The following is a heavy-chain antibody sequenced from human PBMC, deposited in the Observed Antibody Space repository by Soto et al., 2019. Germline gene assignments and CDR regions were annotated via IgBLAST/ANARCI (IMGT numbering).Heavy chain of an antibody. V-gene: IGHV4-59*01. D-gene: IGHD3-16*01. J-gene: IGHJ4*02. Sequence: PSETLSLTCTVSGDSITDYYWTWIRQTPGKGLEWIGYIYTSLSTNYNPSLKSRVTISVDTSKNQFSLNLNSVTTADTAVYYCARGLSYGRYFDYWGQGTLVTVSS. CDR2: IYTSLST. CDR3: ARGLSYGRYFDY. CDR1: GDSITDYY.